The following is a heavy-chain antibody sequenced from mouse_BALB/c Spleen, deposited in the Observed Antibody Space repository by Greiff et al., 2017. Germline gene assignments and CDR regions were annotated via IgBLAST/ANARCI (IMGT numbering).Heavy chain of an antibody. J-gene: IGHJ2*01. V-gene: IGHV1S135*01. Sequence: VQLQQSGPELMKPGASVKISCKASGYSFTSYYMHWVKQSHGKSLEWIGYIDPFNGGTSYNQKFKGKATLTVDKSSSTAYMHLSSLTSEDSAVYYCARRGDGNPYFDYWGQGTTLTVSS. CDR1: GYSFTSYY. D-gene: IGHD2-1*01. CDR2: IDPFNGGT. CDR3: ARRGDGNPYFDY.